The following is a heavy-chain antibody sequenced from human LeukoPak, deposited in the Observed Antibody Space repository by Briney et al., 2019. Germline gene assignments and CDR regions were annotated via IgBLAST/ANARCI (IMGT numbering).Heavy chain of an antibody. V-gene: IGHV4-34*01. D-gene: IGHD3-10*01. J-gene: IGHJ5*02. Sequence: SETLSLTCAVYGGSFSGYYWSWIRQPPGKGLEWIGEINHSGSTNYNPSLKSRVTISVDTSKNQFSLKLSSVTAADTAVYYCARGIYYGSGSYYRVHGNWFDPWGQGTLVTVSP. CDR2: INHSGST. CDR1: GGSFSGYY. CDR3: ARGIYYGSGSYYRVHGNWFDP.